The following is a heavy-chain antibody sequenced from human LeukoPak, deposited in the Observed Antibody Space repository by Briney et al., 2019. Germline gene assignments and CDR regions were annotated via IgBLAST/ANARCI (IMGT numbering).Heavy chain of an antibody. V-gene: IGHV4-38-2*02. J-gene: IGHJ4*02. CDR3: ARGLPRGIKQLAYFDY. CDR2: INHSGGT. D-gene: IGHD6-13*01. Sequence: SETLSLTCTVSGYSMSSGYYWGWIRQPPGKGLEWIGEINHSGGTNYNPSLKSRVTISVDTSKNQFSLKLSSVTAADTAVYYCARGLPRGIKQLAYFDYWGQGTLVTVSS. CDR1: GYSMSSGYY.